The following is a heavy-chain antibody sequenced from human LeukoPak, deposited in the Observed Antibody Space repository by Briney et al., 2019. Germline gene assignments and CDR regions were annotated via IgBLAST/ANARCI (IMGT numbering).Heavy chain of an antibody. J-gene: IGHJ5*02. Sequence: SETLSLTCTVSGGSISSYYWSWIRQPPGKGLEWIGEINHSGSTNYNPSLKSRVTISVDTSKNQFSLKLSSVTAADTAVYYCARHSILDVVPAAIVWFDPWGQGTLVTVSS. V-gene: IGHV4-34*01. D-gene: IGHD2-2*02. CDR3: ARHSILDVVPAAIVWFDP. CDR2: INHSGST. CDR1: GGSISSYY.